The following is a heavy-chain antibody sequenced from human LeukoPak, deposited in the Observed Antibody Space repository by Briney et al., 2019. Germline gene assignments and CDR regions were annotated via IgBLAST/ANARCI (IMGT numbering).Heavy chain of an antibody. D-gene: IGHD3-22*01. V-gene: IGHV3-21*01. Sequence: GGSLRLSCAASGFTFSSYGMNWVRQAPGKGLEWVSSISSSSSYIYYADSVKGRFTISRDNAKNSLYLQMNSLRAEDTAVYYCARETYYYDSSGYYYTDAFDIWGQGTMVTVSS. CDR3: ARETYYYDSSGYYYTDAFDI. CDR1: GFTFSSYG. J-gene: IGHJ3*02. CDR2: ISSSSSYI.